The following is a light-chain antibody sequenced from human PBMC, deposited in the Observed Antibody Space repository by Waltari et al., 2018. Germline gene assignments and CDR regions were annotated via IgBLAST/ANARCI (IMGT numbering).Light chain of an antibody. Sequence: IQMTQSPSSLSASVGDTVTFTFRASEDITNYLAWFQQKPGKAPTSLIFGASSLQSGVPSRFSGGGSERDFTLTISNLQPEDAATYYCQQYTDYPYAFGQGTKLQIK. CDR3: QQYTDYPYA. CDR2: GAS. CDR1: EDITNY. V-gene: IGKV1-16*01. J-gene: IGKJ2*01.